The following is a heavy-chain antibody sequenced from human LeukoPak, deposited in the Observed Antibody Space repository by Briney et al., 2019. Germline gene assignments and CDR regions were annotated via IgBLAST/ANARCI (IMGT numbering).Heavy chain of an antibody. Sequence: GGSLRLSCAASGFTLSSYAMSWVRQAPGKGLEWVSSISSGGNTYYADSVKGRFTISRDKTKNTLYLQMNSLRAEDTAVYYCAKEVGFSGYDDAFDFWGQGTLVTVSS. J-gene: IGHJ4*02. CDR1: GFTLSSYA. CDR3: AKEVGFSGYDDAFDF. V-gene: IGHV3-23*01. CDR2: ISSGGNT. D-gene: IGHD5-12*01.